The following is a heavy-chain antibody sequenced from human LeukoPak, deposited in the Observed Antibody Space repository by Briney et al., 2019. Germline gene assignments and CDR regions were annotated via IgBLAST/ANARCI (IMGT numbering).Heavy chain of an antibody. V-gene: IGHV3-30*18. CDR2: ISYDGSNK. J-gene: IGHJ4*02. CDR3: AKDGFDY. Sequence: GGSLRLSCAASGFTFSSYGMHWVRQAPGKGLEWVAVISYDGSNKYYADSVKGRFTISRDNSKNTLYLQMNSLRAEDTAVYYCAKDGFDYWGQGTLVTVSS. CDR1: GFTFSSYG.